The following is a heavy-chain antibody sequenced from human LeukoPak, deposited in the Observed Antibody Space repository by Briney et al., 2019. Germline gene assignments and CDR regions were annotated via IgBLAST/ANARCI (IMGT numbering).Heavy chain of an antibody. V-gene: IGHV1-24*01. Sequence: RWASVTVSCKVSGYTLTELSMHWVRQAPGKGLEWMGGFDPEDGETIYAQKFQGRVTMTEDTSTDTAYMELSSLRSEDTAVYYCATGLTGTTYDFDYWGQGTLVTVSS. J-gene: IGHJ4*02. CDR2: FDPEDGET. CDR3: ATGLTGTTYDFDY. CDR1: GYTLTELS. D-gene: IGHD1-20*01.